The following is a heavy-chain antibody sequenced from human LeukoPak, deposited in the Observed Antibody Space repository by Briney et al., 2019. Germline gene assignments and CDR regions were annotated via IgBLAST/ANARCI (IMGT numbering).Heavy chain of an antibody. J-gene: IGHJ3*02. D-gene: IGHD3-16*01. Sequence: GGSLRLSCAASGFTFSSYWMSWVRQAPGKGLEWMANIKQDGSEKYYVDSVKGRFTISRDNAKNSLYLQMNSLKTEDTAVYYCARSPESGGNVFDIWGQGTMVTVSS. CDR1: GFTFSSYW. CDR3: ARSPESGGNVFDI. V-gene: IGHV3-7*03. CDR2: IKQDGSEK.